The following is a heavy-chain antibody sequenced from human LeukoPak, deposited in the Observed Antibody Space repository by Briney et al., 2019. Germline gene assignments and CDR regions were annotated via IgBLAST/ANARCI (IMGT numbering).Heavy chain of an antibody. J-gene: IGHJ4*02. D-gene: IGHD3-22*01. CDR2: IYSGGST. V-gene: IGHV3-53*01. CDR3: GRGYDGGGYYFMEGYYFDY. CDR1: GFTVSSNY. Sequence: GGSLRLSCAASGFTVSSNYMSWVRQAPGKGLEWVSVIYSGGSTYYADSVKGRFTISRDNSKNTLYLQMNSLRAEDTAVYYCGRGYDGGGYYFMEGYYFDYWGQGTLVTVSS.